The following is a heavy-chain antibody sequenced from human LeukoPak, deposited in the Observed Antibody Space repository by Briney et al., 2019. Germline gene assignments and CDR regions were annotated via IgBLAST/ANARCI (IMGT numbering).Heavy chain of an antibody. V-gene: IGHV3-21*01. CDR2: ISSSSSYI. CDR1: GFTFSSYS. CDR3: ARVRITGTTRFFDY. Sequence: GGSLRLSCAASGFTFSSYSMNWVRQAPGKGLEWVSSISSSSSYIYYADSVKGRFTISRDNAKNSLYLQLNSLRAEDTAVYYCARVRITGTTRFFDYWGQGTLVTVSS. D-gene: IGHD1-20*01. J-gene: IGHJ4*02.